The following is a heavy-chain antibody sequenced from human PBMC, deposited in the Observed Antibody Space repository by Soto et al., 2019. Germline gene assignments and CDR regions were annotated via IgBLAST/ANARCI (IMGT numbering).Heavy chain of an antibody. CDR1: GGSLGDHY. CDR3: ARHGGDVVVVRD. Sequence: QVQLQESGPGLVKPSETLSLICTVSGGSLGDHYWTWIRQPPGKGLEWLGYISTTGVTNYNSSLKSRLTMSLDAYKNQFSLNLNSVTAADTAIYFCARHGGDVVVVRDWGQGTQVTVSS. J-gene: IGHJ4*02. D-gene: IGHD2-21*01. CDR2: ISTTGVT. V-gene: IGHV4-4*08.